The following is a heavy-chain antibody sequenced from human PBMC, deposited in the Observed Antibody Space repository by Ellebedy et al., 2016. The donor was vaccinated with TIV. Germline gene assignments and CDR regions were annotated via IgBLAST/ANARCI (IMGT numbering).Heavy chain of an antibody. CDR1: GFTFSSYW. CDR3: ARDDQSSSFDY. D-gene: IGHD6-13*01. V-gene: IGHV3-7*01. CDR2: IKQDGSEK. J-gene: IGHJ4*02. Sequence: GGSLRLXXAASGFTFSSYWMSWVRQAPGKGLEWVANIKQDGSEKYYVDSVKGRFTISRDNAKNSLYLQMNSLRAEDTAVYYCARDDQSSSFDYWGQGTLVTVSS.